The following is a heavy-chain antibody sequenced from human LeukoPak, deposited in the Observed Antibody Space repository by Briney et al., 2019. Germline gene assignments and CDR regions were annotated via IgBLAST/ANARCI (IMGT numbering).Heavy chain of an antibody. Sequence: SETLSLTCTVSGGSITGYYWSWIRQPAGKGLEWIGRIYTSGSTNYNPSLKRRVTISVDTSTNQFSLKLSSVTAADTAVYYCATGHSGSRQDTWYFDLWGRGTLVTVSS. D-gene: IGHD1-26*01. J-gene: IGHJ2*01. CDR1: GGSITGYY. CDR2: IYTSGST. V-gene: IGHV4-4*07. CDR3: ATGHSGSRQDTWYFDL.